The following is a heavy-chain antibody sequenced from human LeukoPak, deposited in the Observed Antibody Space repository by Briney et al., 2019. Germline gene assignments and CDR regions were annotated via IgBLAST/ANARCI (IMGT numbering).Heavy chain of an antibody. CDR2: ISAYNGNT. CDR1: GYTFTSYG. Sequence: GASVKVSCKASGYTFTSYGISWVRQAPGQGLEWMGRISAYNGNTNYAQKLQGRVTTTTDTSTSTAYMELRSLRSDDTAVYYCARDPLRYFDWLSQYGMDVWGQGTTVTVSS. D-gene: IGHD3-9*01. V-gene: IGHV1-18*01. J-gene: IGHJ6*02. CDR3: ARDPLRYFDWLSQYGMDV.